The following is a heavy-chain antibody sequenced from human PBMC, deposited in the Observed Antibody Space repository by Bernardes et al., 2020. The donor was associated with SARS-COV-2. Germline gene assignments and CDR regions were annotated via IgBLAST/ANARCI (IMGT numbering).Heavy chain of an antibody. CDR2: MNPNSGNT. V-gene: IGHV1-8*01. J-gene: IGHJ5*02. CDR1: GYTFTSHD. CDR3: ATEITGFCSGGRGPGLDP. Sequence: ACVKVSCKASGYTFTSHDIHWVRQAPGQGLEWMGWMNPNSGNTGYAQKFQGRVAMTRDTSINTAYMEVSSLRSEDSAVYFCATEITGFCSGGRGPGLDPWGQGTLVTVSS. D-gene: IGHD2-15*01.